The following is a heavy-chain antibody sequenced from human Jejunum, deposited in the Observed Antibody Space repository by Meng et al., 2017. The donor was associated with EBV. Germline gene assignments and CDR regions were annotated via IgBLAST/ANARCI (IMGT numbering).Heavy chain of an antibody. D-gene: IGHD5-12*01. CDR2: IYYSGST. V-gene: IGHV4-61*01. J-gene: IGHJ4*02. CDR1: GGSVNSGNVY. Sequence: PLQELGPGLVKPPGTISLPCTVSGGSVNSGNVYWSWIRQPPGKGLEWIGYIYYSGSTNYIPSLKSRVTISLDTSKNQFSLKLSSVTAADTAVYYCAGLRYSGYDRAFDYWGQGALVTVSS. CDR3: AGLRYSGYDRAFDY.